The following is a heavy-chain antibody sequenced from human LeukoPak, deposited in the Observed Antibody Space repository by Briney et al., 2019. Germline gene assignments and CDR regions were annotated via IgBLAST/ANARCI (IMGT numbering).Heavy chain of an antibody. V-gene: IGHV3-21*01. CDR1: GFTFSSYS. Sequence: GGSLRLSCAASGFTFSSYSMNWVRQAPGKGLEWVSSISSSSSYIYYADSVKGRFTISRDNAKNSLYLQMNSLRAEDTAVYYCARDRGRGSYYYYYGMDVWGQGTTVTVSS. CDR2: ISSSSSYI. CDR3: ARDRGRGSYYYYYGMDV. J-gene: IGHJ6*02. D-gene: IGHD3-16*01.